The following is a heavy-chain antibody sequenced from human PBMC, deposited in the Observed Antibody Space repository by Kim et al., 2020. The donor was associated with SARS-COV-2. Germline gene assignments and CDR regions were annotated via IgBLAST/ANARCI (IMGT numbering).Heavy chain of an antibody. D-gene: IGHD6-19*01. Sequence: YYADSMKGRFTISRDNSKNTLYLKMNSLRAEDTAVYYCAKGSSGWYWFDYWGQGTLVTVSS. CDR3: AKGSSGWYWFDY. V-gene: IGHV3-23*01. J-gene: IGHJ4*02.